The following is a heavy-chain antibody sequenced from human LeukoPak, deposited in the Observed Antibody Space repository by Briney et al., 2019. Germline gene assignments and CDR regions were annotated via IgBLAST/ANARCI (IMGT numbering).Heavy chain of an antibody. CDR1: GFSLSTRGMY. D-gene: IGHD5-18*01. CDR2: IDWDDAK. V-gene: IGHV2-70*11. J-gene: IGHJ4*02. Sequence: SGPALVKPTRTLTLTCTCSGFSLSTRGMYVSWIRQPPGKALEWLARIDWDDAKYYSTSLKTRLTISKDTSKNQVVLTMTNMDPVDTATYYCARENNYGYDYWGQGTLVTVSS. CDR3: ARENNYGYDY.